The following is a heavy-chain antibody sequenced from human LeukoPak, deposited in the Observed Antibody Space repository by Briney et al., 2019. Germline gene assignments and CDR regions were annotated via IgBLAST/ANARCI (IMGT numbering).Heavy chain of an antibody. CDR1: GFTVSSSY. D-gene: IGHD6-13*01. J-gene: IGHJ6*04. CDR3: ARDVVTAAAGSYYYYGMDV. V-gene: IGHV3-53*01. CDR2: IYSGGST. Sequence: GGSLRLSCAASGFTVSSSYMSWVRQAPGKGLEWVSVIYSGGSTYYADSVKGPFTISRDNSKNTLYLQMNSLRAEDTAVYYCARDVVTAAAGSYYYYGMDVWGKGTTVTVSS.